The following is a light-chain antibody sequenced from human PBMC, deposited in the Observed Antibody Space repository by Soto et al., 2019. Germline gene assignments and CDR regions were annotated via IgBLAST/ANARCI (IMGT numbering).Light chain of an antibody. V-gene: IGKV3-11*01. CDR3: QQRDNWPLT. Sequence: EIVLTQSPATLSLSPGERATLYCRASQSISNYLAWYQKKPGQAPRLLIYDASNRATGIPARFSGSGSGTDFALTIGSLEPEDFAIYYCQQRDNWPLTFGGVTKVDIK. CDR2: DAS. J-gene: IGKJ4*01. CDR1: QSISNY.